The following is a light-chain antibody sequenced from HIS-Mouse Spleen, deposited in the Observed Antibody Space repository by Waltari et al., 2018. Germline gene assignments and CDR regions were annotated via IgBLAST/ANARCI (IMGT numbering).Light chain of an antibody. Sequence: SYELTQPPSVSVSPGQTARITCSGDALPKKYAYWYQKKSGQAPVLVIYEDSNRTPGIPERFSGSSSGTMATLTISGAQVEDEADYYCYSTDSSGNHRVFGGGTKLTVL. V-gene: IGLV3-10*01. CDR1: ALPKKY. CDR3: YSTDSSGNHRV. CDR2: EDS. J-gene: IGLJ2*01.